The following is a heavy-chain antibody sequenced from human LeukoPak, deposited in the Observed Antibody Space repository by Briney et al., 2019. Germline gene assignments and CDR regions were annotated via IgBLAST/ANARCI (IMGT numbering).Heavy chain of an antibody. CDR1: GFTFSSYG. V-gene: IGHV3-30*18. D-gene: IGHD3-22*01. CDR2: ISYDGSNK. CDR3: AKPDSSNAWLLDY. J-gene: IGHJ4*02. Sequence: PGGSLRLSCAASGFTFSSYGMHWVRQAPGKGLEWVAVISYDGSNKYYADSVKGRFTISRDNSKNTLYLQMNSLRAEDTAVYYCAKPDSSNAWLLDYWGQGTLVTVSS.